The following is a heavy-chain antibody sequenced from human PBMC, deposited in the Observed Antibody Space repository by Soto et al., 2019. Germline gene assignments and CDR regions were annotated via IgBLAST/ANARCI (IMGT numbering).Heavy chain of an antibody. Sequence: SETLSLTCAVSSGSISSSNWWSWVRQPPGKGLEWIGEIYHSGSTNYNPSLKSRVTISVDKSKNQFSLKLSSVTAADTAVYYCARSPDVYYDYIWGSYARDAFDIWGQGTMVTVSS. J-gene: IGHJ3*02. D-gene: IGHD3-16*01. CDR2: IYHSGST. V-gene: IGHV4-4*02. CDR1: SGSISSSNW. CDR3: ARSPDVYYDYIWGSYARDAFDI.